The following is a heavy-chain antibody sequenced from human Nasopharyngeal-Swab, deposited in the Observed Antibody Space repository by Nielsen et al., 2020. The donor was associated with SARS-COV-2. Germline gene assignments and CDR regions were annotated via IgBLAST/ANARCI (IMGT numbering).Heavy chain of an antibody. CDR3: ARRYCSSTSKRCGPFDY. Sequence: SETLSLTCTVSGGSISSGDYYWSWIRQPPGKGLEWIGYIYYSGSTYYNPSLKSRVTISVDTSKNQFSLKLSSVTAADTAVYYCARRYCSSTSKRCGPFDYWGQGTLVTVSS. D-gene: IGHD2-2*01. J-gene: IGHJ4*01. CDR2: IYYSGST. V-gene: IGHV4-30-4*08. CDR1: GGSISSGDYY.